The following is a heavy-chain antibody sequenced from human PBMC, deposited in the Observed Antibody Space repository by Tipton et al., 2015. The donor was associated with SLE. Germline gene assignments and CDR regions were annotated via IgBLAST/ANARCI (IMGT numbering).Heavy chain of an antibody. J-gene: IGHJ4*02. CDR2: IIPLFATG. CDR3: ARDGGSSSL. CDR1: GGIFSSHA. D-gene: IGHD6-13*01. V-gene: IGHV1-69*05. Sequence: QLVQSGAEVKKPGSSVKVSCKASGGIFSSHAISWVRLAPGQGLEWMGGIIPLFATGNYAQKFQGRVTITTDESTSTAYMELRSLRSDDTAVYYCARDGGSSSLWGQGTLVTVSS.